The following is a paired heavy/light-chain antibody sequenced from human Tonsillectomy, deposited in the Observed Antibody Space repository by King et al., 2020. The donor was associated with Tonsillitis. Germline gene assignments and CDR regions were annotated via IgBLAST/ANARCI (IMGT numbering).Light chain of an antibody. CDR3: QQSYGIPLT. CDR1: QSISRY. Sequence: DIQMTQSPSSLSASVGDRVTITCRASQSISRYLNWYQQKPGKAPKLLIYAASSLQSGLPSRFSGSGSGTDFTLTISSLQPEDFATYFCQQSYGIPLTFAGGTKVEIK. CDR2: AAS. V-gene: IGKV1-39*01. J-gene: IGKJ4*01.
Heavy chain of an antibody. V-gene: IGHV4-34*01. Sequence: QVQLQQWGAGLLKPSETLSLTCAVYNGSFSGYYWSWIRQPPGKGLEWIGIINHSGSSTNYNPSLESRVTISVDTSKNQLSLNLRSVTAADTAVYYCSRGLYRSSSGETFDDWGQGTLVTVSS. CDR2: INHSGSST. CDR3: SRGLYRSSSGETFDD. D-gene: IGHD6-19*01. CDR1: NGSFSGYY. J-gene: IGHJ4*02.